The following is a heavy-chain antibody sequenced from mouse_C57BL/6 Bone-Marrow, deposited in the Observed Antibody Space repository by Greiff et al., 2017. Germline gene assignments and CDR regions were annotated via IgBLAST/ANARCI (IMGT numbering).Heavy chain of an antibody. CDR3: ARVHYGSSYWYFDV. CDR1: GYTFTSYW. D-gene: IGHD1-1*01. J-gene: IGHJ1*03. Sequence: QVQLQQPGAELVRPGSSVKLSCKASGYTFTSYWMHWVKQRPIQGLEWIGNIDPSDSGTHYNQKFKDKATLTVDKSSSTAYMQLSSLTSEDSAVYYCARVHYGSSYWYFDVWGTGTTVTVSS. CDR2: IDPSDSGT. V-gene: IGHV1-52*01.